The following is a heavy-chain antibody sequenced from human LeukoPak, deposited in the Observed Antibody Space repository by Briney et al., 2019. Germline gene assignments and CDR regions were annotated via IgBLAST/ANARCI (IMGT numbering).Heavy chain of an antibody. D-gene: IGHD6-19*01. CDR1: GGSISRYY. CDR3: ARGKYSSGWYLDY. Sequence: SETLSLTCIVSGGSISRYYWSWIRQPPGKGLEWIGYFDNSGSSNYNPSLKNRLTISEDTSKNQFALKLRSVTAADTAVYYCARGKYSSGWYLDYWGQGILVTVSS. CDR2: FDNSGSS. V-gene: IGHV4-59*01. J-gene: IGHJ4*02.